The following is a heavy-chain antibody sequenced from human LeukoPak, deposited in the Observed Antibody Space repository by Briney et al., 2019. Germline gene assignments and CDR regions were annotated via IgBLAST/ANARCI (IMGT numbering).Heavy chain of an antibody. V-gene: IGHV1-2*02. D-gene: IGHD6-25*01. CDR3: ARHHVIAANRIGLYYYGMDV. CDR1: GYTFTGYY. J-gene: IGHJ6*02. CDR2: INPNSGGT. Sequence: ASVKVSCKASGYTFTGYYMHWVRQAPGQGLEWMGWINPNSGGTNYAQKFQGRVTMTRDTSISTAYMELSRLRSDDPAVYYCARHHVIAANRIGLYYYGMDVWGQGTTVTVSS.